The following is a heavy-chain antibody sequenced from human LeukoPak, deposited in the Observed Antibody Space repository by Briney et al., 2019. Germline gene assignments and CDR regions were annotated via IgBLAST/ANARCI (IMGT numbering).Heavy chain of an antibody. D-gene: IGHD3-9*01. Sequence: SETLSLTCTVSGGSISSYYWSWIRQPPGKGLEWIGYIYYSGSTNCNPSLKSRVTISVDTSKNQFSLKLSSVTAADTAVYYCARLGPDYDILTGYSQPFDYWGQGTLVTVSS. V-gene: IGHV4-59*08. CDR3: ARLGPDYDILTGYSQPFDY. CDR1: GGSISSYY. CDR2: IYYSGST. J-gene: IGHJ4*02.